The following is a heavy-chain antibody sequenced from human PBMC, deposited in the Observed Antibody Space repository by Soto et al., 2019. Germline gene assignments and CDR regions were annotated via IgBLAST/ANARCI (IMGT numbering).Heavy chain of an antibody. V-gene: IGHV4-34*01. Sequence: SDTLSLTCAVYGGSFSGYYWSWIRQPPGKGLEWIGEINHSGSTNYNPSLKSRVTISVDTSKNQFSLKLSSVTAADTAVYYCARVPPYYDILTGYYKAWHVNWFDPWGQGTLVTVSS. CDR2: INHSGST. CDR3: ARVPPYYDILTGYYKAWHVNWFDP. D-gene: IGHD3-9*01. CDR1: GGSFSGYY. J-gene: IGHJ5*02.